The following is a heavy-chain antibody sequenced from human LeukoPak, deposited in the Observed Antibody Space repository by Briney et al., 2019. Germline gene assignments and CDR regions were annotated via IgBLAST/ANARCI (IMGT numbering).Heavy chain of an antibody. CDR1: GDSISSYY. Sequence: PSETLSLTCTVSGDSISSYYWNWIRQPPGRGLEWIGRIYTSGSTNYNPSLKSRVTMSVDTSKNQFSLKLSSVTAADTAVYYCARASTIFESRAFDIWGQGTMVTVSS. D-gene: IGHD3-3*01. CDR3: ARASTIFESRAFDI. CDR2: IYTSGST. V-gene: IGHV4-4*07. J-gene: IGHJ3*02.